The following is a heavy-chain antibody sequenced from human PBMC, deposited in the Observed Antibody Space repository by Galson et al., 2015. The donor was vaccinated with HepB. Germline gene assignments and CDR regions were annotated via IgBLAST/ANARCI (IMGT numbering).Heavy chain of an antibody. V-gene: IGHV3-74*03. D-gene: IGHD3-22*01. CDR1: GFTFNNYK. J-gene: IGHJ4*02. CDR3: GRSRGASGYHYDY. Sequence: SLRLSCAATSGFTFNNYKIHWVRHVPGKGLGWVAYIDSDERGTKDATSVKGRFTISRDNATNTVFLQMNSLRVEDTAVYFCGRSRGASGYHYDYWGQGTLVAVSS. CDR2: IDSDERGT.